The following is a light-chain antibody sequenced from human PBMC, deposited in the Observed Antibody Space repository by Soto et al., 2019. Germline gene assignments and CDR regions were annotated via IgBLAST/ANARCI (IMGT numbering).Light chain of an antibody. J-gene: IGLJ2*01. CDR3: CSYAGSYTV. CDR2: DVS. CDR1: SSDVDNYKY. V-gene: IGLV2-11*01. Sequence: QSALTQPRSVSGSPGQSVTISCTGTSSDVDNYKYVSWYQKHPGKAPKLMIYDVSKRPSGVPDRFSGSKSGNTASLTISRLQTEDEADYYCCSYAGSYTVFGGGTKLTVL.